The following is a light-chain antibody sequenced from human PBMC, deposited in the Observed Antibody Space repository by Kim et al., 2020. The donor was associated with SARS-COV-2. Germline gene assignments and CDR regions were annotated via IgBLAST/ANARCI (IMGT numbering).Light chain of an antibody. CDR3: QQYNTYRLT. V-gene: IGKV1-5*03. J-gene: IGKJ4*01. CDR1: QSISGD. CDR2: QAS. Sequence: DIQMTQSPSTLSASVGDRVTITCRASQSISGDLAWYQQKPGKVPNFLIYQASSLKSGVPSRFSGSGSGTEFTLTISSLQPDDSATYYCQQYNTYRLTFGGGTKVEIK.